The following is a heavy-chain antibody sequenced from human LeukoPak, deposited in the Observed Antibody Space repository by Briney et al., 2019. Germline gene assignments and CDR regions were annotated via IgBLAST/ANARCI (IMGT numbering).Heavy chain of an antibody. Sequence: SETLSLTCTVSGRSISSYYRSWIRQPPGKGLEWIGYIYYSGSTNYNPSLKSRVTISVDTSKNQFSLKLRSVTAADTAVYYCAREGSSSSWDYWGQGTLVTVSS. CDR2: IYYSGST. J-gene: IGHJ4*02. CDR1: GRSISSYY. V-gene: IGHV4-59*01. CDR3: AREGSSSSWDY. D-gene: IGHD6-13*01.